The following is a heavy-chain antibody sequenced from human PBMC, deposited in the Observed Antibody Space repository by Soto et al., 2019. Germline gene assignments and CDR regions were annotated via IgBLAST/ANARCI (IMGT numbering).Heavy chain of an antibody. Sequence: QVQLQESGPGLVKPSETLSLTCTVSGGSVSSGSYYWSWIRQPPGKGLEWIGYIYYSGSTNYNPSLKSRVTISVDTSKNQSSLKLSSVTAADTAVYYCARGIGDIVVVPAANWGQGTLVTVSS. CDR3: ARGIGDIVVVPAAN. CDR1: GGSVSSGSYY. J-gene: IGHJ4*02. CDR2: IYYSGST. V-gene: IGHV4-61*01. D-gene: IGHD2-2*01.